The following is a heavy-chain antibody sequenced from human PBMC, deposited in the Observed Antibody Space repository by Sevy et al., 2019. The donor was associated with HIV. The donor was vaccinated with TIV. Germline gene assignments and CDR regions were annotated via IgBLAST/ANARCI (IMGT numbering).Heavy chain of an antibody. V-gene: IGHV1-69*06. Sequence: ASVKVSCKASGGTFSSYAISWVRQAPGQGLEWMGGIIPIFGTANYAKKFQGRVTITADKSTSTAYMGLSSLGFEDTAVYYCAIVGATTGYYYYMDVWGKGTTVTVSS. J-gene: IGHJ6*03. CDR3: AIVGATTGYYYYMDV. CDR2: IIPIFGTA. CDR1: GGTFSSYA. D-gene: IGHD1-26*01.